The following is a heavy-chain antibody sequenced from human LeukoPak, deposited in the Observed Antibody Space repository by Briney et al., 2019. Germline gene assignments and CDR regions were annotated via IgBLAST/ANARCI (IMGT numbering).Heavy chain of an antibody. D-gene: IGHD6-19*01. CDR2: INHSGST. Sequence: SETLSLTCAVYGGSFSGYYWSWIRQPPGKGLEWIGEINHSGSTNYNPSLKSRVTISVDTSKNQFSLKLSSVTAADTAVYYCARHFRYSSGNYYFDYWGQGTLVTVSS. J-gene: IGHJ4*02. CDR3: ARHFRYSSGNYYFDY. V-gene: IGHV4-34*01. CDR1: GGSFSGYY.